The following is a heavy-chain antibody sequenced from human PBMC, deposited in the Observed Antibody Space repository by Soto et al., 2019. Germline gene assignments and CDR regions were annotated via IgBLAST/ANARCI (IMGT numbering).Heavy chain of an antibody. V-gene: IGHV3-33*01. J-gene: IGHJ6*02. CDR3: ARGGGTVTTNYYYGMDV. D-gene: IGHD4-17*01. CDR1: GFTFSSYG. CDR2: IWYDGSNK. Sequence: GGSLRLSCAASGFTFSSYGMHWVRQAPGKGLEWVAVIWYDGSNKYYADSVKGRFTISRDNSKNTLYLQMNSLRAEDTAVYYCARGGGTVTTNYYYGMDVWGQGTTVTVSS.